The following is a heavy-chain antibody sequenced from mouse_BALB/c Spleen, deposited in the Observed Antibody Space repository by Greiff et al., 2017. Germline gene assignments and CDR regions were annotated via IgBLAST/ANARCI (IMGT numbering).Heavy chain of an antibody. J-gene: IGHJ2*01. Sequence: EVQVVESGGGLVKPGGSLKLSCAASGFTFSSYAMSWVRQTPEKRLEWVASISSGGSTYYPDSVKGRFTISRDNARNILYLQMSSLRSEDTAMYYCARGGSSSYFDYWGQGTTLTVSS. CDR3: ARGGSSSYFDY. V-gene: IGHV5-6-5*01. CDR2: ISSGGST. CDR1: GFTFSSYA. D-gene: IGHD1-1*01.